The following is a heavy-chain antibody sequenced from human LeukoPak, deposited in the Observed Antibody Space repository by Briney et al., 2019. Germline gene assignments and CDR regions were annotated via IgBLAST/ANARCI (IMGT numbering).Heavy chain of an antibody. CDR2: INPNSGGT. J-gene: IGHJ4*02. CDR1: GYTFTGYY. Sequence: ASVKVSCKASGYTFTGYYMHWVRQAPGQGLEWMGRINPNSGGTDYVQKFQGRVTMTRGTSISTAYMELSRLRFDDTALYYCARGKYGGNFDFWGQGTLVTVSS. V-gene: IGHV1-2*06. CDR3: ARGKYGGNFDF. D-gene: IGHD2-15*01.